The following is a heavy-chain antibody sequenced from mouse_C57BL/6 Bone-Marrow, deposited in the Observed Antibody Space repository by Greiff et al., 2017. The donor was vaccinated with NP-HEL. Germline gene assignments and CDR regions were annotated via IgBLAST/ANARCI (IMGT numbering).Heavy chain of an antibody. V-gene: IGHV1-82*01. CDR3: ARSGTTVVVHYYAMDY. CDR1: GYAFSSSW. J-gene: IGHJ4*01. D-gene: IGHD1-1*01. CDR2: IYPGDGDT. Sequence: VKLLESGPELVKPGASVKISCKASGYAFSSSWMNWVKQRPGKGLEWIGRIYPGDGDTNYNGKFKGKATLTADKSSSTAYMQLSSLTSEDSAVYFCARSGTTVVVHYYAMDYWGQGTSVTVSS.